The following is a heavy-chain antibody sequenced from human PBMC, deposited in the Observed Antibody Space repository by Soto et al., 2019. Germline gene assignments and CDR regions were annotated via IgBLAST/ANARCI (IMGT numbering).Heavy chain of an antibody. Sequence: EVQLVESGGGLVQPGGSLRLSCVSSGFTFSQHYMDWVRQTPGKGLEWVGRIRNKANRYSTEYAASVRGRFTISRDDSNTSIYPQMNSLQAEDTAVYYCARDRGAYYHLWRGHYMDYGLDVWGQGTTVTVS. CDR2: IRNKANRYST. CDR1: GFTFSQHY. D-gene: IGHD3-3*01. CDR3: ARDRGAYYHLWRGHYMDYGLDV. V-gene: IGHV3-72*01. J-gene: IGHJ6*02.